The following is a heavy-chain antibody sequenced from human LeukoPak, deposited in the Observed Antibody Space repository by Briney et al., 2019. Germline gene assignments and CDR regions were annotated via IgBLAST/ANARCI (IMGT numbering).Heavy chain of an antibody. CDR3: VREGTPGRQFFDL. V-gene: IGHV3-53*01. J-gene: IGHJ2*01. CDR1: EFSVSSNY. CDR2: IHSDGTT. Sequence: GGSLRLSCAASEFSVSSNYMTWVRRAPGKGLEWVSVIHSDGTTYYADSVRGRFTISTDNFKNSLFLQMNSMGADDTAVYYCVREGTPGRQFFDLWGRGTLVTVSS. D-gene: IGHD6-19*01.